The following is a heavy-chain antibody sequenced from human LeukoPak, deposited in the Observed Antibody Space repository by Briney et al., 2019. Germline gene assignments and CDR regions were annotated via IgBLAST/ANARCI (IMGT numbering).Heavy chain of an antibody. CDR3: ARYYDFWSGYYYYFDY. CDR2: ISSSSSCI. CDR1: GFTFSSYS. V-gene: IGHV3-21*01. J-gene: IGHJ4*02. Sequence: PGGSLRLSCAASGFTFSSYSRNWVRQAPGKGLEWISSISSSSSCIYYADSVKGRFTISRDNAKNSLHLQMNSLRAEDTAVYYCARYYDFWSGYYYYFDYWGQGTLVTVSS. D-gene: IGHD3-3*01.